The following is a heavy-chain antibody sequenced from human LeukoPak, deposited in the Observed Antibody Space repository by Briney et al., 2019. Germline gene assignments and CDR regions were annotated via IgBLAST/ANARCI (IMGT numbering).Heavy chain of an antibody. CDR2: INTKTGRT. Sequence: ASVRVSCKTSGYTFTDYYIHWVRQAPGQGLEWMGWINTKTGRTSSARKFQGRVTMTRDPSITTVYMDMAWLTSDDAAIYFCARADFIDAGPYLIAPWGPGTLVTVFS. CDR1: GYTFTDYY. D-gene: IGHD3-3*01. J-gene: IGHJ5*02. CDR3: ARADFIDAGPYLIAP. V-gene: IGHV1-2*02.